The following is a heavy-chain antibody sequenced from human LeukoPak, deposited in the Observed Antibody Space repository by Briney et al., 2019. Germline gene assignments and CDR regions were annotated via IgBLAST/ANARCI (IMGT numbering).Heavy chain of an antibody. D-gene: IGHD2-15*01. V-gene: IGHV3-23*01. Sequence: PGGSLRLSCAASGFTFTSYAMSWDRQAPGKGLEWVSSINSGGSTFYADSVKGRFTISRDNSKNTLYLQMNSLRADDTAVYYCAKRMPYYFDYWGQGTVVTVSS. CDR1: GFTFTSYA. J-gene: IGHJ4*02. CDR2: INSGGST. CDR3: AKRMPYYFDY.